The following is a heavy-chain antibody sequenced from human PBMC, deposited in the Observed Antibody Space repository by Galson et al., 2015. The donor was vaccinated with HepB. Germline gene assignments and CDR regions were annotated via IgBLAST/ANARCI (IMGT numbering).Heavy chain of an antibody. Sequence: SLRLSCAASGFTFSSYSMNWVRQAPGKGLEWVSSISSSSSYIYYADSVKGRFTISRDNAKNSLYLQMNSLRAEDTAVYHCARDACSSTSCYFRYYYYGMDVWGQGTTVTVSS. CDR1: GFTFSSYS. V-gene: IGHV3-21*01. D-gene: IGHD2-2*01. CDR3: ARDACSSTSCYFRYYYYGMDV. J-gene: IGHJ6*02. CDR2: ISSSSSYI.